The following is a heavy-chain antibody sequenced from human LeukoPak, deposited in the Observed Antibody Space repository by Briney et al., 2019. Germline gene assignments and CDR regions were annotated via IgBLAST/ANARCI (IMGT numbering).Heavy chain of an antibody. CDR2: ISAYNGNT. D-gene: IGHD3-9*01. CDR3: ARPKYYDILTGYYYFDY. J-gene: IGHJ4*02. CDR1: GYTFTSYG. V-gene: IGHV1-18*01. Sequence: ASVKVSCKASGYTFTSYGISWVRQAPGQGLEWMGWISAYNGNTNYAQKLQGRVTMTTDTSTSTAYMELRSLRPDDTAVYYCARPKYYDILTGYYYFDYWGQGTLVTVSS.